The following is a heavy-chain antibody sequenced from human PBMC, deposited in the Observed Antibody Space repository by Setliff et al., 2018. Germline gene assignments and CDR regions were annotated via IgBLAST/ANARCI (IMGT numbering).Heavy chain of an antibody. J-gene: IGHJ4*02. CDR2: INQYGSEK. CDR3: ARPGRSNYWDSFDY. D-gene: IGHD3-10*01. Sequence: GGSLRLSCAASGFTFSTYWMSWVRQAPGKGLEWVANINQYGSEKYYVDSVKGRFTISRDNAKKSLDLQMNSLRIDDTAVYYCARPGRSNYWDSFDYWGQGILVTVSS. CDR1: GFTFSTYW. V-gene: IGHV3-7*01.